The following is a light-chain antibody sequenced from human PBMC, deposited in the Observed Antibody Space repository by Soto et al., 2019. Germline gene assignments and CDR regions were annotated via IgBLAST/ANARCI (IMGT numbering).Light chain of an antibody. CDR2: GNS. Sequence: QSVLTQPASVSGAPGQKVIISCTGSSSNIGAGYDVHWYQQLPGTAPKLLIYGNSNRPSGVPDRLSGSKSGTSASRAITGLQVEDEADYYCQSYDSSLSAAVFGGGTKLTVL. CDR1: SSNIGAGYD. CDR3: QSYDSSLSAAV. V-gene: IGLV1-40*01. J-gene: IGLJ2*01.